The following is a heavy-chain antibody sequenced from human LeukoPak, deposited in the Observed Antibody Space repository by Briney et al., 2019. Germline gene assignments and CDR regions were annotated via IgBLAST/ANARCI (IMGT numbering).Heavy chain of an antibody. V-gene: IGHV4-59*08. Sequence: SETLSLTCTVSGGSISSYYWSWIRQPPGKGLEWIGYIYYSGSTNYNPSLKSRVTISVDTSKNQFSLKLSSVTAADTAVYYCAGQKPPGHWFDPWGQGTLVTVSS. CDR2: IYYSGST. CDR3: AGQKPPGHWFDP. J-gene: IGHJ5*02. CDR1: GGSISSYY.